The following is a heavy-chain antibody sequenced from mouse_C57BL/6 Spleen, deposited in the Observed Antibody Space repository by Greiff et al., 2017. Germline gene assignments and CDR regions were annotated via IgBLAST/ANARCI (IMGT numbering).Heavy chain of an antibody. J-gene: IGHJ2*01. CDR2: IDPSDSET. Sequence: QVQLQQPGAELVRPGSSVKLSCKASGYTFTSYWMHWVKQRPIQGLEWIGNIDPSDSETHYNQKFKDKATLTVDKSSSTAYMQLSSLTSEDSAVYYCATAQATSYFDYRGQGTTLTVSS. CDR1: GYTFTSYW. CDR3: ATAQATSYFDY. V-gene: IGHV1-52*01. D-gene: IGHD3-2*02.